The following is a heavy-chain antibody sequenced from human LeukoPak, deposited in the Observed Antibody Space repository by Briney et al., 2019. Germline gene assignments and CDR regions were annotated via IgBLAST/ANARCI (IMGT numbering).Heavy chain of an antibody. V-gene: IGHV3-23*01. Sequence: PGGSLRLSCAASGFTFSSYAMSWIRQAPGKGLEWVSAINGSGGSTYYEESVKGRCTISRDNSKNTLYLQMNSLRAEDTAVYYCAKEEAPYFDYWGQGTLVTVSS. CDR1: GFTFSSYA. J-gene: IGHJ4*02. CDR2: INGSGGST. CDR3: AKEEAPYFDY.